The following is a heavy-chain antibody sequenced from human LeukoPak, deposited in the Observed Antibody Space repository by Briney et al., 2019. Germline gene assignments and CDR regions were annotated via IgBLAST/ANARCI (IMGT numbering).Heavy chain of an antibody. J-gene: IGHJ4*02. CDR2: ITGSGGFT. CDR1: GFTFSRYW. CDR3: VRSLDY. V-gene: IGHV3-23*01. Sequence: GGSLRLSCEASGFTFSRYWMCWVRQAPGKGLEWVSVITGSGGFTQYADSVKGRFTISRDNSKNTVYLQMNSLRVEDTALYYCVRSLDYWGQGTLVTVSS.